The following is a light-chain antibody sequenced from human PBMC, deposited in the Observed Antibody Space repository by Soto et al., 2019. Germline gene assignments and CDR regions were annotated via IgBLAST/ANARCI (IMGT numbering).Light chain of an antibody. Sequence: EIVLTQSPGTLSLSPGARATLSCRASQSVSSSYLAWYQQKPVQAPRLLIYGASSSATGIPDRFSGSGSGTDFTLTISRLEPEDFAVYYFQQYGSSPPTFGQGTKLEIK. J-gene: IGKJ2*01. CDR1: QSVSSSY. CDR3: QQYGSSPPT. V-gene: IGKV3-20*01. CDR2: GAS.